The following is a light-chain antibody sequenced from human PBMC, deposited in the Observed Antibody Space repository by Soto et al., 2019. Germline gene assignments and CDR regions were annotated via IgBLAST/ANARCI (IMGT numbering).Light chain of an antibody. CDR3: QQRSSWPLT. CDR2: DTS. V-gene: IGKV3-11*01. CDR1: ESVSTY. Sequence: VLAQDPATLPLYPGDQAPFSCRANESVSTYLAWYQQKPGQSPRLLIYDTSKRATGIPARFSGSGSGTDFTLTIVSLEPEDFVFYYCQQRSSWPLTFGGG. J-gene: IGKJ4*01.